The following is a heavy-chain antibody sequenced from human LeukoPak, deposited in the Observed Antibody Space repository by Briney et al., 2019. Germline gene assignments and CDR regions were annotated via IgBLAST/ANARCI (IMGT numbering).Heavy chain of an antibody. CDR1: GYSFTSYW. J-gene: IGHJ6*03. Sequence: GESLKISCKGSGYSFTSYWIGWVRQMPGKGLEWMGIIYPGDSDTRYSPSFQGQVTISADKSINTAYLQWNSLKASDTAMYYCARHLHPTINYYYYMDVWGKGTTVTVSS. V-gene: IGHV5-51*01. CDR3: ARHLHPTINYYYYMDV. D-gene: IGHD4-11*01. CDR2: IYPGDSDT.